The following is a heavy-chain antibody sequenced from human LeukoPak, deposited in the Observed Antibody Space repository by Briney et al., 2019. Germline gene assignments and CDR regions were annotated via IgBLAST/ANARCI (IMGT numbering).Heavy chain of an antibody. V-gene: IGHV3-23*01. Sequence: GGSLRLSCAASGFTFSSYGMSWVRQAPGKGLEWVSAISGSGGSTYYADSVKGRFTISRDKSKNTLYLQMNSLRAEDTAVYYCAKSVRPVIAAAYFDYWGKGTLVTVSS. CDR3: AKSVRPVIAAAYFDY. J-gene: IGHJ4*02. CDR2: ISGSGGST. CDR1: GFTFSSYG. D-gene: IGHD6-25*01.